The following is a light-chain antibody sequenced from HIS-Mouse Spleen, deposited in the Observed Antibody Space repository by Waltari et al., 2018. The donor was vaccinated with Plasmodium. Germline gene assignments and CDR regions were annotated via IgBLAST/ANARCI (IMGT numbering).Light chain of an antibody. CDR2: EDS. CDR1: ALPKKY. CDR3: YSTDSSGNHRV. V-gene: IGLV3-10*01. J-gene: IGLJ3*02. Sequence: SYELTQPPSVSVSPGQTARITCSGDALPKKYAYWYQRKSSQAPVLVIYEDSKRPSGIPERGSGSSSGTMATLTISGAQVEDEADYYCYSTDSSGNHRVFGGGTKLTVL.